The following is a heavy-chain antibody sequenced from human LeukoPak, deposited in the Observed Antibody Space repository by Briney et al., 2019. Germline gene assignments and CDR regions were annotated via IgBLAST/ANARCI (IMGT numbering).Heavy chain of an antibody. CDR2: ISSSGSTI. J-gene: IGHJ4*02. D-gene: IGHD6-13*01. V-gene: IGHV3-48*03. CDR1: GFTFSSYE. Sequence: GGSLRLSCAASGFTFSSYEMNWVRQAPGKWLEWVSYISSSGSTIYYADSVKGRFTISRDNAKNSLYLQMNSLRAEDTAVYYCARDGSIAAAGYWGQGTLVTVSS. CDR3: ARDGSIAAAGY.